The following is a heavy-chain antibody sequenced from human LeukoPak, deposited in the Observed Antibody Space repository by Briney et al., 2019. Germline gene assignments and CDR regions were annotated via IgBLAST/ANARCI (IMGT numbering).Heavy chain of an antibody. CDR2: INPSGGST. J-gene: IGHJ4*02. V-gene: IGHV1-46*01. CDR3: ARAGIAATFDY. D-gene: IGHD2-15*01. Sequence: ASVKDSCKASGYTFTSYYMHWVRQAPGQGLEWMGIINPSGGSTSYAQKFQGRVTMTRDTSTSTVYMELSSLRSEDAAVYYCARAGIAATFDYWGQGTLVTVSS. CDR1: GYTFTSYY.